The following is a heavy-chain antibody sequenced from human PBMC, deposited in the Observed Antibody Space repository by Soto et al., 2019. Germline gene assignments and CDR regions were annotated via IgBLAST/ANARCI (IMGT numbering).Heavy chain of an antibody. D-gene: IGHD2-15*01. V-gene: IGHV1-69*01. CDR1: GGTFSSYA. Sequence: QVQLVQSGAEVKKPGSSVKVSCKASGGTFSSYAISWLRQAPGQGLEWMGGIIPIFGTANYAQKFQGRVTIIADESTSTAYMELSSLRSEDTAVYYCAVCGCSCYLRWFDPWGQGTLVTVSA. CDR2: IIPIFGTA. J-gene: IGHJ5*02. CDR3: AVCGCSCYLRWFDP.